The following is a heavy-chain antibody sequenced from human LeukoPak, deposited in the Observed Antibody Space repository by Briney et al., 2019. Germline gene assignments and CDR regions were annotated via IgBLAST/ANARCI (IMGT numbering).Heavy chain of an antibody. V-gene: IGHV3-30*02. CDR1: GFTFSSYG. J-gene: IGHJ4*02. CDR2: IRYDGSNK. D-gene: IGHD2-2*01. Sequence: PGGSLRLSCAASGFTFSSYGMHWLRQAPGKGLEGVAFIRYDGSNKYYADSVKCRFTISRDNSKNTLYLQMNSLRAEDTAVYSCAKDLPGYQLPDYWGQGTLVTVSS. CDR3: AKDLPGYQLPDY.